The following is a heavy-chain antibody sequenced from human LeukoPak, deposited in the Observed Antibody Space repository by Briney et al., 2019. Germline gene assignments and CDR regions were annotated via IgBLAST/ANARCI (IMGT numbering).Heavy chain of an antibody. Sequence: PSETLSLTCTVSGGSISSYDWSWIRQPAGNGLEWIGRIYSGGNTNYNPSLKSRVSMSVDTSKNQFSLKLSSVTAADTAVYYCARGSVITFGGVTQTGGNWFDPWGQGTLVTVSS. V-gene: IGHV4-4*07. CDR3: ARGSVITFGGVTQTGGNWFDP. J-gene: IGHJ5*02. CDR2: IYSGGNT. D-gene: IGHD3-16*01. CDR1: GGSISSYD.